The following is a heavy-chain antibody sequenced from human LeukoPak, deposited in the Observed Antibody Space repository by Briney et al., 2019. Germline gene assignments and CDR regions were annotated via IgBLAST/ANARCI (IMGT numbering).Heavy chain of an antibody. J-gene: IGHJ3*02. V-gene: IGHV3-7*01. D-gene: IGHD1-26*01. Sequence: PGGSLRLSCAASGFTFSNYWVTWVRQAPGKGLEWVANINEDGSEKNYVDSVKGRFTISRDNAKNSLYLQTSSLRAEDTAVYYCARDGGTIVGGAFDIWGQGIMVTVSS. CDR1: GFTFSNYW. CDR3: ARDGGTIVGGAFDI. CDR2: INEDGSEK.